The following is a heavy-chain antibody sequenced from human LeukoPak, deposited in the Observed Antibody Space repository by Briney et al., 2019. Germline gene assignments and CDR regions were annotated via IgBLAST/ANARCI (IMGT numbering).Heavy chain of an antibody. D-gene: IGHD5-18*01. CDR1: GYSISSDYY. V-gene: IGHV4-38-2*02. Sequence: SETLSLTCTVSGYSISSDYYWGWIRQPRGKGLEWIGSFYHSKSTYYNPSLKSRVTISVDTSKNQFSLKLSSVTAADTAVYYCARDDTQLWSMGYYMDVWGKGTTVTVSS. J-gene: IGHJ6*03. CDR3: ARDDTQLWSMGYYMDV. CDR2: FYHSKST.